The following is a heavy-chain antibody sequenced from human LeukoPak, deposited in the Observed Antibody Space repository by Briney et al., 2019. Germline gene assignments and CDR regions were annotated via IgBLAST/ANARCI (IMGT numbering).Heavy chain of an antibody. CDR3: ARGPGLAMGKGYFDY. Sequence: GGSLRLSCAASGFTFRSYAMSWVRQAPGEGVEWGSGITGSGDTTYYQDSVKGGFTISRDNSKNTLYLQMNSLRAEDTAVYYCARGPGLAMGKGYFDYCGQGTLVTVSS. CDR1: GFTFRSYA. V-gene: IGHV3-23*01. CDR2: ITGSGDTT. D-gene: IGHD5-18*01. J-gene: IGHJ4*02.